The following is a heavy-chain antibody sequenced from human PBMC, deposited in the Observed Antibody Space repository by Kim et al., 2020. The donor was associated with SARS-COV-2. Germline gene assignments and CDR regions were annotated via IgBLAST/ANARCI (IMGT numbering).Heavy chain of an antibody. CDR1: GGSFSGYY. Sequence: SETLSLTCAVYGGSFSGYYWSWIRQPPGKGLEWIGEINHSGSTNYNPSLKSRVTISVDTSKNQFSLKLSSVTAADTAVYYCASSGYYPYYYYYGMDVWGQGTTVTVSS. V-gene: IGHV4-34*01. CDR3: ASSGYYPYYYYYGMDV. CDR2: INHSGST. D-gene: IGHD3-3*01. J-gene: IGHJ6*02.